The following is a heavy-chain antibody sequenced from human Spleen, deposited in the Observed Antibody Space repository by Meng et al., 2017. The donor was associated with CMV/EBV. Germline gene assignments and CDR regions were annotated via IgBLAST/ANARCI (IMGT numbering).Heavy chain of an antibody. Sequence: ASVKVSCKASGYTFTSYGISWVRQAPGQGLEWMGWINPNSGGTNYAQKFQGRVTMTRDTSISTAYMELSRLRSDDTAVYYCARQYCTNGVCPTIGVWTGEYFQHWGQGTLVTVSS. V-gene: IGHV1-2*02. CDR3: ARQYCTNGVCPTIGVWTGEYFQH. D-gene: IGHD2-8*01. J-gene: IGHJ1*01. CDR1: GYTFTSYG. CDR2: INPNSGGT.